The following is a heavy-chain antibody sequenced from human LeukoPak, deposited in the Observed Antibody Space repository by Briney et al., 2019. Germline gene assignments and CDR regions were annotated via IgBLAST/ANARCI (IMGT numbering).Heavy chain of an antibody. Sequence: SQTLSLTCAISGDSVSTIAVAWNWVRHSPSRGLEWLGRTYYTSQSNTHYAVSVKSRIVVNQHTSKNQFSLQLNSVTSEDTAVYYCARGRASAFDVWGQGTMVTVSS. D-gene: IGHD6-25*01. CDR1: GDSVSTIAVA. CDR3: ARGRASAFDV. V-gene: IGHV6-1*01. J-gene: IGHJ3*01. CDR2: TYYTSQSNT.